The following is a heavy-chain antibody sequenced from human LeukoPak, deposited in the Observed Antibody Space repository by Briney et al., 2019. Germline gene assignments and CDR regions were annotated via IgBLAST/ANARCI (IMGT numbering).Heavy chain of an antibody. CDR3: AGSDTTGYSPREWDYWYFDL. D-gene: IGHD3-9*01. V-gene: IGHV3-7*01. J-gene: IGHJ2*01. CDR2: IKQDGSEK. Sequence: GGSLRLSCAASGFTFSLYWMTWVRQSPGKGLEWVANIKQDGSEKYYVDSVKGRFTISRDAKNSLYLQMNSLRAEDTAVYYCAGSDTTGYSPREWDYWYFDLWGRGTLVTVSS. CDR1: GFTFSLYW.